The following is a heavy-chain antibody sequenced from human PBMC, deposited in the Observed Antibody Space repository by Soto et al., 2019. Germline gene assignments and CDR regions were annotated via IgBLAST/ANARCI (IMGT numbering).Heavy chain of an antibody. CDR1: GYTFTGYY. J-gene: IGHJ5*02. V-gene: IGHV1-2*02. Sequence: QVQLVQSGAEVKKPGASVKVSCKASGYTFTGYYMHWVRQAPGQGLEWMGWINPNSGGTNYAQKLQGSVTRTRDTAISRAYMELSRLRYDETGVDYCARPSSPNYDFWSGDYEASGWFDLWGQGTLVTVSS. CDR2: INPNSGGT. CDR3: ARPSSPNYDFWSGDYEASGWFDL. D-gene: IGHD3-3*01.